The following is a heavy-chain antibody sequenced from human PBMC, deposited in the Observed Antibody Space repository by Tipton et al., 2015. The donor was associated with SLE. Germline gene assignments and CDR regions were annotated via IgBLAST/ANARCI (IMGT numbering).Heavy chain of an antibody. D-gene: IGHD1-26*01. CDR1: GASISSYY. Sequence: TLSLTCTVSGASISSYYWSWIRQPPGKGLEWIGYIYYSGSTNYSPSLKSRVTISVDTSKNQFSLKLSSVTAADTAVYYCARGGYLYSGGFDYWGQGTLVTVSS. CDR3: ARGGYLYSGGFDY. J-gene: IGHJ4*02. V-gene: IGHV4-59*01. CDR2: IYYSGST.